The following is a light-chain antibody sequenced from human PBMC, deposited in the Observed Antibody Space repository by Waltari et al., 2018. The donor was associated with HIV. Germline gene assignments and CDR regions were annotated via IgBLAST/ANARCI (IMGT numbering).Light chain of an antibody. CDR2: GKK. CDR1: NSTIGNNY. V-gene: IGLV1-51*01. J-gene: IGLJ2*01. CDR3: GSWDSSLSGVV. Sequence: QSVLTQPPSVSAATGQKVTISCSGSNSTIGNNYVSWYQQLPGTAPKLLIYGKKKRPAGMPDRFSGSKSGTSATLGITGLQTGDEDDYYCGSWDSSLSGVVFGGGTKLTVL.